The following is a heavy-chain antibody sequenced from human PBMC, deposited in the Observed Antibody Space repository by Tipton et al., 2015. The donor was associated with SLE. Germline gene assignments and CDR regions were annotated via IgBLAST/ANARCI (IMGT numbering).Heavy chain of an antibody. Sequence: TLSLTCAVYGGSFSGYYWTWIRQPPGKGLEWIGEINHSGSTNYNPSLKSRITISVDTSKNRFSLKLSSVIAADTAVYYCASLLYSGYDYGAFDIWGQGTMVTVSS. CDR3: ASLLYSGYDYGAFDI. J-gene: IGHJ3*02. V-gene: IGHV4-34*01. CDR2: INHSGST. CDR1: GGSFSGYY. D-gene: IGHD5-12*01.